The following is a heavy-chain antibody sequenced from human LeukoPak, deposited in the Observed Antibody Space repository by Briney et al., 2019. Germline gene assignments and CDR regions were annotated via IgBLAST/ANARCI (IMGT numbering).Heavy chain of an antibody. CDR3: ARQVLLWFGELSLGMDV. CDR1: GGSISSSSYY. D-gene: IGHD3-10*01. CDR2: IYYSGST. V-gene: IGHV4-39*01. J-gene: IGHJ6*02. Sequence: PSETLSLTCTVSGGSISSSSYYWGWIRQPPGKGLGWIGSIYYSGSTYYNPSLKSRVTISVDTSKDQFSLKLSSVTAADTAVYYCARQVLLWFGELSLGMDVWGQGTTVTVSS.